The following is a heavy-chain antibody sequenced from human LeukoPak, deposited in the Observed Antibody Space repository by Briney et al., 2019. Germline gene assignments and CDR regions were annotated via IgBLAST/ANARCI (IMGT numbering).Heavy chain of an antibody. V-gene: IGHV3-23*01. CDR3: RGRAAAGTDY. D-gene: IGHD6-13*01. CDR2: ISGSGGST. J-gene: IGHJ4*02. Sequence: PGASLRLSCAASGFTFSSYAMSWVRQAPGKGLEWVSAISGSGGSTYYADSVKGRFTISRDNSKNTLYLQMNSLRAEDTAVYYCRGRAAAGTDYWGQGTLVTVSS. CDR1: GFTFSSYA.